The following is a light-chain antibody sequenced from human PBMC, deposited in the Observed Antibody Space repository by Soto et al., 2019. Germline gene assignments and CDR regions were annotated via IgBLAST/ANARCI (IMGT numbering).Light chain of an antibody. J-gene: IGLJ3*02. CDR1: SNDIGAYNY. V-gene: IGLV2-14*03. Sequence: QSVLTQPASVSGSPGQSITISCSGTSNDIGAYNYVSWYQQHPGRAPKLMIYDVNYRPSGVSNRFSGSKSGNTASLTISGLQAEDEADYYCSSYTSTTTRVFGGGTKLTVL. CDR3: SSYTSTTTRV. CDR2: DVN.